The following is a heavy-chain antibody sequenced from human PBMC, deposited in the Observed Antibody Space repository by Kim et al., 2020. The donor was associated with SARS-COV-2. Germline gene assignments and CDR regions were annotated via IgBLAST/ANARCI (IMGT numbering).Heavy chain of an antibody. D-gene: IGHD6-13*01. CDR2: ISWNSGSI. CDR3: AKGRRQQLVYWFDP. J-gene: IGHJ5*02. CDR1: GFTFDDYA. Sequence: GGSLRLSCAASGFTFDDYAMHWVRQAPGKGLEWVSGISWNSGSIGYADSVKGRFTISRDNAKNSLYLQMNSLRAEDTALYYCAKGRRQQLVYWFDPWGQGTLVTVSS. V-gene: IGHV3-9*01.